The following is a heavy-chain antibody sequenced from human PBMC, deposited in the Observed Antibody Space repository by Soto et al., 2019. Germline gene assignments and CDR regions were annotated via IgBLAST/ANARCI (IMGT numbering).Heavy chain of an antibody. CDR2: IKQDGSEK. D-gene: IGHD5-18*01. Sequence: EVQLVESGGGLIQPGGSLRLSCAASGFTVSSNYMSWVRQAPGKGLEWVANIKQDGSEKYYVDSVKGRFTISRDNAKNSLYLQMNSLRAEDTAVYYCASNKIQLWSNYYYGMDVWGQGTTVTVSS. V-gene: IGHV3-7*01. CDR3: ASNKIQLWSNYYYGMDV. CDR1: GFTVSSNY. J-gene: IGHJ6*02.